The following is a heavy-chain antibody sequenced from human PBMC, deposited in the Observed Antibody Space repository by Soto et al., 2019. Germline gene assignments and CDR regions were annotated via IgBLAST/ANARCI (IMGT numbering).Heavy chain of an antibody. CDR1: GGSITSGPYY. V-gene: IGHV4-31*03. CDR2: NYYTGRT. J-gene: IGHJ5*02. Sequence: QVQLQESGPGLVKPSQTLSLTCTVFGGSITSGPYYWSWIRQQPGKGLEWIGYNYYTGRTNYNPALKSRLSMSVATSKNQFSLKLTSVTAADTAMYFCARALRARSDHWGPGTLVNVSS. CDR3: ARALRARSDH.